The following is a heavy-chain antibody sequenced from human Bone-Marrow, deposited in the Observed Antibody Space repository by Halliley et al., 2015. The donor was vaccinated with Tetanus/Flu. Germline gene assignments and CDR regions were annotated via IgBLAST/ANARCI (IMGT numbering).Heavy chain of an antibody. V-gene: IGHV4-59*12. Sequence: TLSLTCSVSGASIGSYYWSWIRQPPGKGLEWIGYIYYSGSTSYNPSLKSRVTISADKSINTVFLQWTSLEASDTAVYFCSRLSFATRYVSGLEAFDSWGQGTLVTVSS. CDR2: IYYSGST. CDR3: SRLSFATRYVSGLEAFDS. D-gene: IGHD2-15*01. J-gene: IGHJ4*02. CDR1: GASIGSYY.